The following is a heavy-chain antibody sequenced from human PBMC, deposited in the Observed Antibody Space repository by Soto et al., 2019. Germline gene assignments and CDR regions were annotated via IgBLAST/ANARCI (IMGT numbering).Heavy chain of an antibody. CDR2: IYYSGST. CDR1: GGSISSGGYY. CDR3: ARARGARAFGVVMVEDFDY. Sequence: QVQLQESGPGLVKPSQTLSLTCTVSGGSISSGGYYWSWIRQHPGKGLEWIGYIYYSGSTYYNPSLKSRVTISVDTSKNQFSLKLSSVTAADTAVYYCARARGARAFGVVMVEDFDYWGQGTLVTVSS. J-gene: IGHJ4*02. D-gene: IGHD3-3*01. V-gene: IGHV4-31*03.